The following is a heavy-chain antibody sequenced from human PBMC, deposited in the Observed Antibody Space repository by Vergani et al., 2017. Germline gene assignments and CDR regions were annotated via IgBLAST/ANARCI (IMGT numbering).Heavy chain of an antibody. V-gene: IGHV3-33*01. CDR2: TWYEGNNN. CDR3: AREERSNTSPFVGD. CDR1: SFKLGDYG. D-gene: IGHD2/OR15-2a*01. Sequence: QVQLVESGGGVVQPGRSLRLSCTPSSFKLGDYGMHWVRQAPGRGLEWVSMTWYEGNNNYYADSVKGRFTISKDISKNTLYLQMNSLKAEDRATYYCAREERSNTSPFVGDWGQGTLVTVSS. J-gene: IGHJ4*02.